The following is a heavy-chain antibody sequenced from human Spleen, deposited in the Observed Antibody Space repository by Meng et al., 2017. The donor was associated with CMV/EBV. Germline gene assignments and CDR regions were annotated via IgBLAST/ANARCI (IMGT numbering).Heavy chain of an antibody. D-gene: IGHD3-22*01. CDR3: AGLHYYDSSGYLSGYGMDV. J-gene: IGHJ6*02. Sequence: GESLKISCAASGFTFSTYGMHWVRQAPGKGLEWVAFIRYDGTDKYYADSVKGRFTISRDNSKNTLYLQMNSLRAEDTAVYYCAGLHYYDSSGYLSGYGMDVWGQGTTVTVSS. V-gene: IGHV3-30*02. CDR1: GFTFSTYG. CDR2: IRYDGTDK.